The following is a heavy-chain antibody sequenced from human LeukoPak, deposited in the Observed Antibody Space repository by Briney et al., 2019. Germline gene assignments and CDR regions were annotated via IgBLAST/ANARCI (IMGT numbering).Heavy chain of an antibody. Sequence: ASVKVSCRASGYTFTSYGISWVRQAPGQGLEWMGWISAYNGNTNYAQKLQGRVTMTIDTSTSIAYMELRSLRSDDTAVYYCARAPHCTNGVCYDYWGQGTLVTVSS. J-gene: IGHJ4*02. CDR1: GYTFTSYG. D-gene: IGHD2-8*01. CDR2: ISAYNGNT. CDR3: ARAPHCTNGVCYDY. V-gene: IGHV1-18*01.